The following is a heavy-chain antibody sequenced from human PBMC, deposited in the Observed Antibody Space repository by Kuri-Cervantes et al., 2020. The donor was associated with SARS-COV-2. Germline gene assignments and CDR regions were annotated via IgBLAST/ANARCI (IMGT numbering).Heavy chain of an antibody. Sequence: GESLKISCAASGFTFSSYAMSWVRQAPGKGLEWVSAISGSGGSTYYADSVKGRFTISRDNSKNTLYPQMNSLRAEDTAVYYCAKDYYSSSSNYFDYWGQGTLVTVSS. J-gene: IGHJ4*02. CDR3: AKDYYSSSSNYFDY. CDR2: ISGSGGST. D-gene: IGHD6-6*01. CDR1: GFTFSSYA. V-gene: IGHV3-23*01.